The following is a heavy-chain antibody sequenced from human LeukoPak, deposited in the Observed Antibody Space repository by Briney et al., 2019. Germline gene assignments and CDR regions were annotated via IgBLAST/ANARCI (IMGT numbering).Heavy chain of an antibody. CDR1: GGAFSSYA. D-gene: IGHD4-11*01. V-gene: IGHV1-69*13. J-gene: IGHJ4*02. CDR2: IIPIFGTA. CDR3: ARSHDPTGAAAVGVYY. Sequence: ASVKVSCKASGGAFSSYAISWARQAPGQGLEWMGGIIPIFGTANYAQKFQGRVTITADESTSTAYMELSSLRSEDTAVYYCARSHDPTGAAAVGVYYWGQGTLVTVSS.